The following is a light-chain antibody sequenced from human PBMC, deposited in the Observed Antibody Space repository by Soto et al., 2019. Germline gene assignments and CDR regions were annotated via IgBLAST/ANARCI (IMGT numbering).Light chain of an antibody. CDR1: SSDVGGYDY. Sequence: QSALTQPASVSGSLGQSITISCTGTSSDVGGYDYVSWYRQHPGKVPKLIIYEVNKRPSGVSNRFSGSKSANTASLIISGLQADDEADYYCSSFTSSSTQVFGGGTKVTVL. J-gene: IGLJ3*02. CDR2: EVN. CDR3: SSFTSSSTQV. V-gene: IGLV2-14*01.